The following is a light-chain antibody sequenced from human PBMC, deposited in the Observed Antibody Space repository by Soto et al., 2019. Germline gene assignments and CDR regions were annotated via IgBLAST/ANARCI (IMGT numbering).Light chain of an antibody. V-gene: IGLV4-60*02. CDR1: SGHSSYI. CDR3: ETWDTNTWV. CDR2: LEQSGSY. Sequence: QPVLTQSSSASASLESSVKLTCTVSSGHSSYIIAWHQQQPGKAPRFLMKLEQSGSYNKGSGLPDRFSGSSSGADRYLTISNLQFEDEADYYCETWDTNTWVFGGGTKLTVL. J-gene: IGLJ3*02.